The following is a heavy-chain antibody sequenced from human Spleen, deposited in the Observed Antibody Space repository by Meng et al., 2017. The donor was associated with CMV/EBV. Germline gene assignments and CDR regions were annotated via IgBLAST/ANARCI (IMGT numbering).Heavy chain of an antibody. CDR2: IYSGGST. CDR3: ARRSSSSPPGACGMDV. D-gene: IGHD6-13*01. V-gene: IGHV3-53*01. CDR1: GFTFSSYG. Sequence: GESLKISCAASGFTFSSYGMHWVRQAPGKGLEWVSVIYSGGSTYYADSVKGRFTISRDNSKNTLYLQMNSLRAEDTAVYYCARRSSSSPPGACGMDVWGQGTTVTVSS. J-gene: IGHJ6*02.